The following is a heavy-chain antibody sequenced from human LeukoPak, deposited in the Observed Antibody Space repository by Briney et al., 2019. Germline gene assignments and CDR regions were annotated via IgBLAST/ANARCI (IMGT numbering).Heavy chain of an antibody. CDR3: AKDIVVVTSGSNAFDI. CDR1: GFTFGDYA. CDR2: VSGSGSTT. J-gene: IGHJ3*02. V-gene: IGHV3-23*01. Sequence: PGGSLRLSCTASGFTFGDYAMSWVRQAPGKGLEWVSAVSGSGSTTYYADSVKGRFTISRDNSKNTLYLQLNSLRAEDTAVYYCAKDIVVVTSGSNAFDIWGQGTMVTVSS. D-gene: IGHD2-21*02.